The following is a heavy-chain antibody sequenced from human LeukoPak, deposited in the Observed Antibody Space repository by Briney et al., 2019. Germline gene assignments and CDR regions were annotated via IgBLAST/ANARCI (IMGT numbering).Heavy chain of an antibody. Sequence: ASVKVSCKASGYTFTGYYMHWVRQAPGQGLEWMGWINPNSGGTNYAQKFQGRVTMTTDTSTSTAYMELRSLRSDDTAVYYCARTPLTIFGVVDDYWGQGTLVTVSS. CDR3: ARTPLTIFGVVDDY. V-gene: IGHV1-2*02. D-gene: IGHD3-3*01. J-gene: IGHJ4*02. CDR2: INPNSGGT. CDR1: GYTFTGYY.